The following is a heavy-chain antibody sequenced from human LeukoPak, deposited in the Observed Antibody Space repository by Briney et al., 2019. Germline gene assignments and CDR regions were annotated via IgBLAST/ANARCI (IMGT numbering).Heavy chain of an antibody. CDR2: IKQDGSEK. CDR3: ARDRFQYQPPNYDYYMDV. CDR1: GFTFSSYW. J-gene: IGHJ6*03. D-gene: IGHD3-3*01. Sequence: PGGSLRLSCAASGFTFSSYWMSWVRQAPGKGLEWVANIKQDGSEKYYVDSVKGRFTISRDNAKNSLYLQMNSLRAEDTAVYYCARDRFQYQPPNYDYYMDVWGKGTTVTVSS. V-gene: IGHV3-7*01.